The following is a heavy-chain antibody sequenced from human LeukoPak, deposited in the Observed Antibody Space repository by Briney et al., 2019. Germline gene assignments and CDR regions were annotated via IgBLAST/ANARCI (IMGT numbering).Heavy chain of an antibody. J-gene: IGHJ4*02. CDR3: ATYRQVLLPFES. V-gene: IGHV3-23*01. Sequence: GGSLRLSCAASGFTFSNHGMNWVRQAPGKGLEWVSGISPSGDIRYYADSVKGRFTISRDNSKSTLSLQMNSLRAEDTAIYYCATYRQVLLPFESWGQGTLVTVSS. CDR2: ISPSGDIR. CDR1: GFTFSNHG. D-gene: IGHD2-8*02.